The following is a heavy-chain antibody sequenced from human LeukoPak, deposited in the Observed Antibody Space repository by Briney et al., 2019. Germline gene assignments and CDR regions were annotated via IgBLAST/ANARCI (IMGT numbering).Heavy chain of an antibody. CDR3: ARDQPTPDY. J-gene: IGHJ4*02. Sequence: PGGSLRLSCAASGFTFSSYWMNWVRQAPGKGLEWVSSINTSSGYIYYADSLKGRFTISRDNAKNSLYLQMNSLRAEDTAVYYCARDQPTPDYWGQGTLVTVSS. CDR2: INTSSGYI. D-gene: IGHD2-15*01. V-gene: IGHV3-21*01. CDR1: GFTFSSYW.